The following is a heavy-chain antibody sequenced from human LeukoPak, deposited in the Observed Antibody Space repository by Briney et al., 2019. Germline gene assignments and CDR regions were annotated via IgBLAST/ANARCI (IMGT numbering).Heavy chain of an antibody. J-gene: IGHJ4*02. CDR3: ARARPDSTGYYSTGFDY. CDR2: MNPNSGNT. Sequence: GASVKVSCKASGYTFSSYDINWVRQAPGQGLEWMGWMNPNSGNTGYAQKFQGRVTITMNTPTSTAYLELSSLRSEDTAVYYCARARPDSTGYYSTGFDYWGQGTLVTVSS. D-gene: IGHD3-22*01. V-gene: IGHV1-8*02. CDR1: GYTFSSYD.